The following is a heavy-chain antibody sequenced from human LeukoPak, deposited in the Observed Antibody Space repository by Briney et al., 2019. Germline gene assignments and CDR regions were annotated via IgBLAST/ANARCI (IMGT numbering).Heavy chain of an antibody. D-gene: IGHD3-22*01. CDR2: ISYSEIT. CDR1: GGSISSYY. V-gene: IGHV4-59*05. CDR3: ARHPLLPMYFFDY. J-gene: IGHJ4*02. Sequence: NPSETLSLTCTVSGGSISSYYWSWIRQTPGKGLEWIGSISYSEITYYNPSLKSRVTISVDTSKNQFSLKLTSVTAADTAVYYCARHPLLPMYFFDYWGQGTLVTVSS.